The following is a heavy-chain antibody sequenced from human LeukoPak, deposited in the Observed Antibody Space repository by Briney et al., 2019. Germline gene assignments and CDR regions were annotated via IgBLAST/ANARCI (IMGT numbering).Heavy chain of an antibody. D-gene: IGHD6-6*01. CDR3: TTDLNRGASSSV. J-gene: IGHJ4*02. Sequence: ASVKASCKASGYTFTSYGISWVRQAPGQGLEWMGWISAYNGNTNYAQKLQGRVTMTGDTSTDTAYLELSSLISDGTAVYYFTTDLNRGASSSVWGQGTLVTVSS. CDR1: GYTFTSYG. V-gene: IGHV1-18*01. CDR2: ISAYNGNT.